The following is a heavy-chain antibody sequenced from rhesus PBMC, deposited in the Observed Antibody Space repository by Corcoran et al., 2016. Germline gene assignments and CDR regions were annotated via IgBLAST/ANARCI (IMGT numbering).Heavy chain of an antibody. CDR3: ARAGYSSWSARFDV. D-gene: IGHD6-13*01. Sequence: QVQLQESGPGVVKPSETLSLTCAVSGGTISSGYYYWSWIRQPPGKGLEWIGGIYINSESTNSTPSLKSRVTISKATSKNQFSLKRGSVTATDTAVYYCARAGYSSWSARFDVWGPGVLVTVSS. CDR2: IYINSEST. V-gene: IGHV4S12*01. CDR1: GGTISSGYYY. J-gene: IGHJ5-1*01.